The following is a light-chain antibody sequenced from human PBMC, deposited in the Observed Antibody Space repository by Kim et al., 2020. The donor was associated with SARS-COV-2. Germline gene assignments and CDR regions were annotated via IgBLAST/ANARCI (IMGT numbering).Light chain of an antibody. CDR1: QSVSSN. J-gene: IGKJ2*01. V-gene: IGKV3-15*01. Sequence: DIVMTQSPATLSVPPGERATLSCRASQSVSSNLAWYQQKPGQAPRLLIYGASTRATGIPARFSGSGSGTEFTLTISSLQSEDFAVYYCQQYNNWPPYTFGQGTKLEI. CDR3: QQYNNWPPYT. CDR2: GAS.